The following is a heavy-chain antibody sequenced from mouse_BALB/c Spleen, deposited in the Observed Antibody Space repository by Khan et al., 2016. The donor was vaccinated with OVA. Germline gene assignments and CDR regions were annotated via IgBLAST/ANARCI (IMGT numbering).Heavy chain of an antibody. J-gene: IGHJ3*01. CDR2: IWSAGST. V-gene: IGHV2-2*02. CDR1: GFSLTNYS. CDR3: AIRWYDYGRGALFAY. D-gene: IGHD2-4*01. Sequence: QVQLQQSGPGLVQPSQSLSITCTVSGFSLTNYSVHWVRQSPGKGLEWLGVIWSAGSTDYNAAFISRLTIRTDNSRSQVFFKLNSLQPNDTTRYYGAIRWYDYGRGALFAYWGQGTLVTVSA.